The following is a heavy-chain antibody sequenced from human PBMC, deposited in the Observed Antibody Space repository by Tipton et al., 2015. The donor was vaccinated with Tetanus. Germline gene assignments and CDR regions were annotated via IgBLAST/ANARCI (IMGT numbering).Heavy chain of an antibody. CDR2: ISSDGNSE. CDR1: GFTFSRRG. V-gene: IGHV3-30*18. D-gene: IGHD1-1*01. Sequence: SLRLSCAASGFTFSRRGMHWVRQAPGKGLEWVAIISSDGNSEHYADSVKGRFAISRDNSKNTLYLQMGSLRPEDTALYYCAKGDDNYFFDYWGQGTLVTVSS. CDR3: AKGDDNYFFDY. J-gene: IGHJ4*02.